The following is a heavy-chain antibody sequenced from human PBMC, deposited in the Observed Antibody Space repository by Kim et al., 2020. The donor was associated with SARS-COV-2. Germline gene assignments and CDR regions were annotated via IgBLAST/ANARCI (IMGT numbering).Heavy chain of an antibody. CDR2: ISAYNGGT. Sequence: ASVKVSCKASGYTFTSYYMNWVRQAPGQGLEWMGLISAYNGGTNYAQNFQGRVTMTTDTSTSTAYMELRSLRSDDTAVYYCATDGASMSYNNVVYGFHIWGRGTLVTVSS. J-gene: IGHJ3*02. CDR3: ATDGASMSYNNVVYGFHI. CDR1: GYTFTSYY. D-gene: IGHD3-10*01. V-gene: IGHV1-18*04.